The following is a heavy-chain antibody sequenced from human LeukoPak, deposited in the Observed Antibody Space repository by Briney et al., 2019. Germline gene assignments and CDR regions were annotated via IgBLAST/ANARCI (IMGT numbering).Heavy chain of an antibody. CDR3: ARYYSSGWRGYYYYYMGV. CDR1: GYTFTSYY. CDR2: INPSGGST. D-gene: IGHD6-19*01. Sequence: ASVKVSCKASGYTFTSYYMHWVRQAPGQGLEWMGIINPSGGSTSYAQKFQGRVTMTRNTSISTAYMELSSLRSEDTAVYYCARYYSSGWRGYYYYYMGVWGKGTTVTISS. J-gene: IGHJ6*03. V-gene: IGHV1-46*01.